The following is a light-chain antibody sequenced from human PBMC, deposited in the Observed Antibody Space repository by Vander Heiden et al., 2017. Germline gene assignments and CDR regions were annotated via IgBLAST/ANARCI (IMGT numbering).Light chain of an antibody. Sequence: EIVLTQSPGTLSLSPGERAALSCRASQSVSSSYLAWYQQRPGQAPRLLIYAASRRATGISDRFSGSGSGTDFTLTISRLDPEDFAVYYCQQYGSSQYTFGQGTKLEIK. CDR2: AAS. V-gene: IGKV3-20*01. J-gene: IGKJ2*01. CDR3: QQYGSSQYT. CDR1: QSVSSSY.